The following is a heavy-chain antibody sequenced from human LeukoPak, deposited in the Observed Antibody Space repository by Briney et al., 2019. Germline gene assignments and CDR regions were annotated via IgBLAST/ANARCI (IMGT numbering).Heavy chain of an antibody. CDR3: ASLRGASYYYDSSGYLGY. J-gene: IGHJ4*02. D-gene: IGHD3-22*01. V-gene: IGHV4-34*01. Sequence: SETLSLTCAVYGGSFSGYYWSWIRQPPGKGLEWSGEINHSGSTNYNPSLKSRVTISVDTSKNQFSLKLNSVTAADTAVYYCASLRGASYYYDSSGYLGYWGQGTLVTVSS. CDR1: GGSFSGYY. CDR2: INHSGST.